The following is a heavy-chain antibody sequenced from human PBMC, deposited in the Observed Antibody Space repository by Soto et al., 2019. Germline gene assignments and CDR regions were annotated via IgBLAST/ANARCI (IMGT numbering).Heavy chain of an antibody. Sequence: QVQLVQSGAEVKKPGSSVKVSCKASGGTFSSYTISWVRQAPGQGLEWMGRIIPILGIANYAQKFQGRVTITADKSPSTAYMELSSLRSEDTAVYYCAREVVPAATLFFYYYGMDVWGQGTTVTVSS. V-gene: IGHV1-69*08. D-gene: IGHD2-2*01. CDR1: GGTFSSYT. CDR3: AREVVPAATLFFYYYGMDV. CDR2: IIPILGIA. J-gene: IGHJ6*02.